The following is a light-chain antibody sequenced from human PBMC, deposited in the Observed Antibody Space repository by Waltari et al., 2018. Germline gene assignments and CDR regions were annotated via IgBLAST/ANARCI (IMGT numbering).Light chain of an antibody. V-gene: IGKV1D-16*01. Sequence: DVQLTQSPSSLSASVGDRVSITCRASHSVSTWVAWYQLKAGKPPKSLISPTSNLESGVPSRFSGSGSGTLFTLTITSLQPEDYATYFCQQYNNYPLTFGGGTKVEI. CDR3: QQYNNYPLT. J-gene: IGKJ4*01. CDR1: HSVSTW. CDR2: PTS.